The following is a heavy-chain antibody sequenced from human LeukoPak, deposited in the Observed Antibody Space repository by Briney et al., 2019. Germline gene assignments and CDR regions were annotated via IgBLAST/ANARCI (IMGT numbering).Heavy chain of an antibody. CDR1: GYTFTSYY. J-gene: IGHJ4*02. D-gene: IGHD1-26*01. V-gene: IGHV1-46*01. CDR3: ARVVVGSTTYGF. Sequence: GASVKVSCKASGYTFTSYYMHWVRQAPGQGLEWMGIINPSGGGTSYAQKFQGRVTMTRDMSTSTVYFELSKLTSDDTAVYYCARVVVGSTTYGFWGQGTVVTVSS. CDR2: INPSGGGT.